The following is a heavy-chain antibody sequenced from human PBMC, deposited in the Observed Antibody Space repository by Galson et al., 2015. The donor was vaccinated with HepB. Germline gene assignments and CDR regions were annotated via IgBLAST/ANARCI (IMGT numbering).Heavy chain of an antibody. CDR3: ARDRRGGNYCRSTTSCSYFDY. D-gene: IGHD2-2*01. Sequence: ETLSLTCIVSGGSINGYYWSWIRQPAGKGLEWIGRIYVGGSTSHNPSLKSRVTMSADTSKNQLSLKLTSVTAADTAVYYCARDRRGGNYCRSTTSCSYFDYWGHGALVTVSS. V-gene: IGHV4-4*07. CDR1: GGSINGYY. J-gene: IGHJ4*01. CDR2: IYVGGST.